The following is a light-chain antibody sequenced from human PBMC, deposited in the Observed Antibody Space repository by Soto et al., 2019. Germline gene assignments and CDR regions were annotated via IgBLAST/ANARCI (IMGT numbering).Light chain of an antibody. CDR1: QSLSSNY. Sequence: IGLTHSPFTLSLSAGERATLCCMGSQSLSSNYLAWHQQKTGQAPRLLIYGASSRATGIPDRFSGSGSGTDFTLTITRLEPEDFAVYYCQQYDTSPRTFGQGTKVDIK. J-gene: IGKJ1*01. CDR3: QQYDTSPRT. CDR2: GAS. V-gene: IGKV3-20*01.